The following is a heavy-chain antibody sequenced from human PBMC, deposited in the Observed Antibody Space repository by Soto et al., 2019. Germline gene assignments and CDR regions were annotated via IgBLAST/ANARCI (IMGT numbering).Heavy chain of an antibody. D-gene: IGHD3-16*01. V-gene: IGHV1-69*06. Sequence: QMQLVQSGAEVKKPGSSVKVSCKAFGGTFNTYTIDWVRQAPGQGLEWMGGIIPIFGTTNYAQKFQDRLTISADKATSTAYMELSSLKSEDTAIYYCAIEQKLGEALATSWFDPWGQGTLVTVSS. CDR1: GGTFNTYT. CDR2: IIPIFGTT. J-gene: IGHJ5*02. CDR3: AIEQKLGEALATSWFDP.